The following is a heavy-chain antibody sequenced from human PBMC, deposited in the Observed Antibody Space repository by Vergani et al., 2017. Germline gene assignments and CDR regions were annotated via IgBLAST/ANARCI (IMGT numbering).Heavy chain of an antibody. CDR2: IYYSGST. Sequence: QLQLQESGPGLVKPSETLSLTCTVSGGSISSSSYYWGWIRQPPGKGLEWIGSIYYSGSTYYNPSLKSRVTISVDTSKNQFSLKLSSVTAADTAVYYCARAGKVELGYSYGLDAFDIWGQGTMVTVSS. V-gene: IGHV4-39*01. J-gene: IGHJ3*02. D-gene: IGHD5-18*01. CDR1: GGSISSSSYY. CDR3: ARAGKVELGYSYGLDAFDI.